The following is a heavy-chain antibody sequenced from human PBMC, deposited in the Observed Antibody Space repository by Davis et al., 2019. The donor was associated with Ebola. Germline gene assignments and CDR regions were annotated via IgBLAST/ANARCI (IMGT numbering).Heavy chain of an antibody. CDR3: ARDPAYCNGIVCPSEY. D-gene: IGHD2/OR15-2a*01. CDR2: ISASNHYI. J-gene: IGHJ4*02. Sequence: GESLKISCAASRFTFSDSWMHWVRQAPGKGLEWISSISASNHYILYTDSVKGRFTISRDNAKNSLYLQMNSLRAEDTAVYYCARDPAYCNGIVCPSEYWGQGTLVTVSS. V-gene: IGHV3-21*01. CDR1: RFTFSDSW.